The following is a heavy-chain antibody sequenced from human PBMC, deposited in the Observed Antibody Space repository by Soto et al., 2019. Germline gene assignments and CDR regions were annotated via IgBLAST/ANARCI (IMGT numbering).Heavy chain of an antibody. CDR1: GGTFSSYA. CDR3: AREHGSGSHYKSRAYYYYYYGMDV. J-gene: IGHJ6*02. CDR2: IIPIFGTA. Sequence: SVKVSCKASGGTFSSYAISWVRQAPGQGLEWMGGIIPIFGTANYAQKFQGRVTITADKSTSTAYMELSSLRSEDTAVYYCAREHGSGSHYKSRAYYYYYYGMDVWGQGTTVTVSS. D-gene: IGHD3-10*01. V-gene: IGHV1-69*06.